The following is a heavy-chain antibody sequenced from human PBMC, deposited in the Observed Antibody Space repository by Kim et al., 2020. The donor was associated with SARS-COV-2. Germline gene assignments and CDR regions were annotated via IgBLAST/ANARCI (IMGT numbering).Heavy chain of an antibody. CDR2: IYYSGST. V-gene: IGHV4-39*07. CDR3: ARVRYGSGSYYTRNFHWFDP. Sequence: SETLSLTCTVSGGSISSSSYYWGWIRQPPGKGLEWIGSIYYSGSTYYNPSLKSRVTISVDTSKNQFSLKLSSVTAADTAVYYCARVRYGSGSYYTRNFHWFDPWGQGTLVTVSS. J-gene: IGHJ5*02. CDR1: GGSISSSSYY. D-gene: IGHD3-10*01.